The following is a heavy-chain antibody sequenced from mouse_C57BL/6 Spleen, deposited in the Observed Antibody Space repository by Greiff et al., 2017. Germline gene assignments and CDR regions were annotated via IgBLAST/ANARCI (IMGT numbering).Heavy chain of an antibody. D-gene: IGHD1-1*01. CDR2: INPNNGGT. J-gene: IGHJ3*01. CDR1: GYTFTDYY. CDR3: LYYGSSSFAY. Sequence: VQLQQSGPELVKPGASVKISCKASGYTFTDYYMNWVKQSHGKSLEWIGDINPNNGGTSYNQKFKGKATLTVDKSSSTAYMELRSLTSEDSAVYYCLYYGSSSFAYWGQGTLVTVSA. V-gene: IGHV1-26*01.